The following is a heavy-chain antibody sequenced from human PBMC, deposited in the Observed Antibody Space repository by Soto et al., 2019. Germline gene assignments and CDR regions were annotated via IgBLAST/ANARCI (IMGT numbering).Heavy chain of an antibody. CDR2: ISSSSSYI. CDR3: ARDLDSTINQLLYPNLSYGMDV. Sequence: GGSLRLSCAASGFTFSSYSMNWVRQAPGKGLEWVSSISSSSSYIYYADSVKGRFTISRDNAKNSLYLQMNSLRAEDTAVYYCARDLDSTINQLLYPNLSYGMDVWGQGTTVTV. V-gene: IGHV3-21*01. D-gene: IGHD2-2*02. J-gene: IGHJ6*02. CDR1: GFTFSSYS.